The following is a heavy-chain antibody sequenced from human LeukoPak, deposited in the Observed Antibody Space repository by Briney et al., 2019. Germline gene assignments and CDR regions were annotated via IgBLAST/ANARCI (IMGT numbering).Heavy chain of an antibody. J-gene: IGHJ4*02. CDR1: GFTFSSYG. Sequence: GRSLRLSCAASGFTFSSYGMHWVRQAPDKGLEWVAVISYDGSNKYYADSVKGRFTIPRDNSKNTLYLQMNSLRAEDTAVYYCAKDPDRGYSYGYVDYWGQGTLVTVSS. V-gene: IGHV3-30*18. CDR3: AKDPDRGYSYGYVDY. D-gene: IGHD5-18*01. CDR2: ISYDGSNK.